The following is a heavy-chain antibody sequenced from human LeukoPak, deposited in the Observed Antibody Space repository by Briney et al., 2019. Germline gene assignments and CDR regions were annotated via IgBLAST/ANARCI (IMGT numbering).Heavy chain of an antibody. D-gene: IGHD1-20*01. V-gene: IGHV4-34*01. Sequence: SETLSLTCAVYGGSFSGYYWSWIRQPPGKGLEWIGEINHSGSTNCNPSLKSRVTISVDTSKNQFSLKPSPVTAADTAVYYCARVLAVENNWNRFDYWGQGTLVTVSS. CDR3: ARVLAVENNWNRFDY. J-gene: IGHJ4*02. CDR1: GGSFSGYY. CDR2: INHSGST.